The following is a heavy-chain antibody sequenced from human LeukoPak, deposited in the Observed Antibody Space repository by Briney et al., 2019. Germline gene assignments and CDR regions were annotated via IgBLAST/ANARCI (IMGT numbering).Heavy chain of an antibody. J-gene: IGHJ3*02. V-gene: IGHV4-59*01. Sequence: SETLSLTCSVSSGSITSYYWSWLRQPPGKGLEWIGYIYYSGSTNYNPSVKSRVTMSVDTSKNQFSLKLNSVAAADTAVYYCATLWRLGASTGEAFDIWGQGTMVTVSS. D-gene: IGHD1-26*01. CDR3: ATLWRLGASTGEAFDI. CDR2: IYYSGST. CDR1: SGSITSYY.